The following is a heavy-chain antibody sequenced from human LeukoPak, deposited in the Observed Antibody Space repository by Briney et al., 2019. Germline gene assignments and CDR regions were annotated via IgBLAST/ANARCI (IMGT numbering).Heavy chain of an antibody. Sequence: ASVKVSCKASGYTFTGYYMHWVRQAPGQGLEWMGIINPSGGSTSYAQKFQGRVTMTRDTSTSTVYMELSSLRSEDTAVYYCARTGGGKPFDYWGQGTLVTVSS. CDR1: GYTFTGYY. V-gene: IGHV1-46*01. CDR3: ARTGGGKPFDY. D-gene: IGHD1-14*01. CDR2: INPSGGST. J-gene: IGHJ4*02.